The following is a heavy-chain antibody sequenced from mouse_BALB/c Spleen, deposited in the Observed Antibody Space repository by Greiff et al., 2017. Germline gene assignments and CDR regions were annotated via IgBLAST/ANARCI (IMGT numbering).Heavy chain of an antibody. V-gene: IGHV5-6-5*01. CDR3: ARGPDYGEFAY. D-gene: IGHD2-13*01. J-gene: IGHJ3*01. CDR1: GFTFSSYA. CDR2: ISSGGST. Sequence: EVKLVESGGGLVKPGGSLKLSCAASGFTFSSYAMSWVRQTPEKRLEWVASISSGGSTYYPDSVKGRFTISRDNARNILYLQMSSLRSEDTAMYYCARGPDYGEFAYWGQGTLVTVSA.